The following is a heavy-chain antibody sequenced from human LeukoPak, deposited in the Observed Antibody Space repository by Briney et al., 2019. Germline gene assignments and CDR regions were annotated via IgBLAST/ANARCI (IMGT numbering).Heavy chain of an antibody. CDR2: TNPNSGNT. CDR1: GYTFTSYD. D-gene: IGHD3-22*01. Sequence: ASVKVSCKASGYTFTSYDINWVRQATGQGLEWMGWTNPNSGNTGYAQKFQGRVTITRNTSISTAYMELSGLRSEDTAVYYCARGGQPGDYYDSSGYYPDFDPWGQGTLVTVSS. J-gene: IGHJ5*02. V-gene: IGHV1-8*03. CDR3: ARGGQPGDYYDSSGYYPDFDP.